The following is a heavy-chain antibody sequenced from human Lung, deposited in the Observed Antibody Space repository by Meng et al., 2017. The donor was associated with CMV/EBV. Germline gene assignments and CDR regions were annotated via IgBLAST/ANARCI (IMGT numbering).Heavy chain of an antibody. Sequence: AAVXVSSNASGYTFTSYYMHRGRQASGQGLEWMGIINPSGGSTSYAQKFQGRVTMTRDTSTSTVYMALSSMRSEDTAVYYCARAGGYSYGDNDYWGQGTLVTVSS. CDR3: ARAGGYSYGDNDY. CDR1: GYTFTSYY. J-gene: IGHJ4*02. V-gene: IGHV1-46*01. D-gene: IGHD5-18*01. CDR2: INPSGGST.